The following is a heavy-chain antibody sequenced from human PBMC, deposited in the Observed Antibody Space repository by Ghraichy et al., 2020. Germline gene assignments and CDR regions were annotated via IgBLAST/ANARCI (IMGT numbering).Heavy chain of an antibody. Sequence: SETLSLICSVSGDSISTDYYYWGWIRQPPGKTLEWIGNIYHSGNTYYNPSLESRVAISVDTSRNQFSLNLNSVTAADTAIYYCVSPQWEPTPSDSWGQGILVTVSS. J-gene: IGHJ4*02. V-gene: IGHV4-39*01. CDR1: GDSISTDYYY. D-gene: IGHD1-26*01. CDR3: VSPQWEPTPSDS. CDR2: IYHSGNT.